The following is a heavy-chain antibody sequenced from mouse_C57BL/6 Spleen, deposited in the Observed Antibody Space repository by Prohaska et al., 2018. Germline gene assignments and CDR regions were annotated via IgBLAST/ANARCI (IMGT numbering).Heavy chain of an antibody. V-gene: IGHV1-15*01. Sequence: GSWLLRPVPSVSLSCSASGYTFTHYQIHWLNQTPFHGLEWIGSLDPETGGTAYNQKFKDKAILTADKSSSTAYMELRSLTYEDSAVYYCTRQNYYGRSSSDLDGWGKG. CDR3: TRQNYYGRSSSDLDG. D-gene: IGHD1-1*01. CDR1: GYTFTHYQ. CDR2: LDPETGGT. J-gene: IGHJ1*03.